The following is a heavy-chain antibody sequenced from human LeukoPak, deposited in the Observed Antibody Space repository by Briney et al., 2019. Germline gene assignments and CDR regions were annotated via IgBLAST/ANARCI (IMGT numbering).Heavy chain of an antibody. CDR1: GFTFSSYG. D-gene: IGHD1-26*01. V-gene: IGHV3-33*06. CDR2: IWYDGSKN. Sequence: GGSLRLSCAASGFTFSSYGMHWVRQAPGKGLEWVAVIWYDGSKNYFTDSVKGRFTISRDNSNNTLYLQMNSLRAEDTAVYYCAKDGDSGSYSFYYYYYMDVWGKGTTVTVSS. J-gene: IGHJ6*03. CDR3: AKDGDSGSYSFYYYYYMDV.